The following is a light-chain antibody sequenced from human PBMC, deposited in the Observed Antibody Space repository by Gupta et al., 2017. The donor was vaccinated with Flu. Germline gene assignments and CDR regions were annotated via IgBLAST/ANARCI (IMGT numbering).Light chain of an antibody. CDR1: QTISPW. CDR2: KTS. CDR3: QQEKNASWT. Sequence: DIQMTQSPSTLSASVGDRVTITCRASQTISPWLAWHQQKPGKAPNLLIYKTSSLESGVPSRFSGSGSGTXFTLTIXSRQPDDFATYYCQQEKNASWTFGXGTRVEIK. V-gene: IGKV1-5*03. J-gene: IGKJ1*01.